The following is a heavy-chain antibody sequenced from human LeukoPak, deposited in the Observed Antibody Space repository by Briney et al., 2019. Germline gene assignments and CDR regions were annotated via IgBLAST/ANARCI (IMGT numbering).Heavy chain of an antibody. J-gene: IGHJ4*02. CDR3: AKSNGYGVIDY. D-gene: IGHD5-12*01. V-gene: IGHV4-39*01. CDR2: IYSSGNT. Sequence: PSETLSLTCPVSGASISSSNYYWGWVRQSPGKGLEWIGNIYSSGNTYYNASLKSRVTMYIDTSKNQFSLKLSSVTAADTAMYYCAKSNGYGVIDYWGEGTLVTVSS. CDR1: GASISSSNYY.